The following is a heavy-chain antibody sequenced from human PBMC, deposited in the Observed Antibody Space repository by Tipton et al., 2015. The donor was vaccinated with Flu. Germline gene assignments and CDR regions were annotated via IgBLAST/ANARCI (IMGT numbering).Heavy chain of an antibody. CDR1: GGSINGYY. Sequence: PGLVKPSETLSLTCTVSGGSINGYYWSWIRQPPGKGLEWIGSIYPSGTTYYNPSLKSRVTISVDTSKSQFSLMLRSVTAADTAVYYCARLSYYDVDLKNFYFDYWGQGALVTVSS. V-gene: IGHV4-59*05. CDR3: ARLSYYDVDLKNFYFDY. D-gene: IGHD3-10*02. J-gene: IGHJ4*02. CDR2: IYPSGTT.